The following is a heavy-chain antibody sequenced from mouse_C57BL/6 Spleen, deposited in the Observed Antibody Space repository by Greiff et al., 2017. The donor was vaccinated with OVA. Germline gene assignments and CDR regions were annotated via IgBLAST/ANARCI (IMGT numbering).Heavy chain of an antibody. Sequence: QVQLQQPGAELVRPGSSVKLSCKASGYTFTSYWMHWVKQRPIQGLEWIGNIDPSDSETHYNQKFKDKATLTVDKSSGTAYMQLSSLTSEDSAVYYCARSSGYWYFDVWGTGTTVTVSS. CDR2: IDPSDSET. V-gene: IGHV1-52*01. CDR3: ARSSGYWYFDV. CDR1: GYTFTSYW. J-gene: IGHJ1*03.